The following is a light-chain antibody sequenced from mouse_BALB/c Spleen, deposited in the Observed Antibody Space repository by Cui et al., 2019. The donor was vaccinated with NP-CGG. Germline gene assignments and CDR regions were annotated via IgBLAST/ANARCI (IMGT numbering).Light chain of an antibody. Sequence: QAVVPQESAPTTSPGETVTLTCRSSTGAVTTSNYANWVQEKPDHLFTGLIGGTNNRVPGVPARFSGSLIGDKAALTITGARTEDETIYFCALWYSNHWVFGGGTKLTVL. CDR3: ALWYSNHWV. CDR1: TGAVTTSNY. CDR2: GTN. J-gene: IGLJ1*01. V-gene: IGLV1*01.